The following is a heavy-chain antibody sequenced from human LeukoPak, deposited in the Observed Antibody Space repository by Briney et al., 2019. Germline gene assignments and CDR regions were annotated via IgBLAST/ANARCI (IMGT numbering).Heavy chain of an antibody. V-gene: IGHV3-49*04. CDR1: GFTFGDFA. CDR3: TRGFSSWPYYFDY. CDR2: IRSKAYGGTT. D-gene: IGHD6-13*01. Sequence: GGSLRLSCTAYGFTFGDFAMSWVRQAPGKGLEWVGFIRSKAYGGTTDYAASVKGRFTISRDDSKSITYLQMNSLKTEDTAVYYCTRGFSSWPYYFDYWGQGTLVTVSS. J-gene: IGHJ4*02.